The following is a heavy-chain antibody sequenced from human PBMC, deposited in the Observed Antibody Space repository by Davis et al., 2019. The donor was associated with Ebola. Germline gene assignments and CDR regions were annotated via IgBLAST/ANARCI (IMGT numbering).Heavy chain of an antibody. D-gene: IGHD1-26*01. CDR1: GFTFSFFG. J-gene: IGHJ5*02. V-gene: IGHV3-30*18. Sequence: GGSLRLSCEASGFTFSFFGMHWVRQAPGKGLEWVAVISFEGSKIYYTDSVKGRFTISRDNSKNRLYLQMNSLRPEDTAVYYCAKSAVGASLLGWFDPWGQGTLVTVSS. CDR2: ISFEGSKI. CDR3: AKSAVGASLLGWFDP.